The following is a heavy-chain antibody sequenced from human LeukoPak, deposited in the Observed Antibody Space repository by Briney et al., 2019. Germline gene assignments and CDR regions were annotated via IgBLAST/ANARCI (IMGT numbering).Heavy chain of an antibody. J-gene: IGHJ4*02. Sequence: GSLRLSCAASAFTFSGYSMNWVRQAPGKGLEWVSYISSSSGTIYYADSVKGRFTISRDNAKNSLYLQMNSLRDEDTAVYYCARASFQRWLQLGGDWGQGTLVTVSS. CDR2: ISSSSGTI. CDR1: AFTFSGYS. V-gene: IGHV3-48*02. D-gene: IGHD5-24*01. CDR3: ARASFQRWLQLGGD.